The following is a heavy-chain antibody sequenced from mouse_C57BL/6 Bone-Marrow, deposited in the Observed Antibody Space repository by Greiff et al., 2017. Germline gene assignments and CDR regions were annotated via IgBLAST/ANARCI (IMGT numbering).Heavy chain of an antibody. J-gene: IGHJ3*01. CDR3: AREGSFAY. CDR1: EYEFPSHD. CDR2: INSDGGST. Sequence: VQMQQSGGGLVQPGESLKLSCESNEYEFPSHDMSWVRKTPEKRLELVAAINSDGGSTYYPDTMERRFIISRDNTKKTLYLQMSHLKSEDTAMYYCAREGSFAYWGQGTLVTVSA. V-gene: IGHV5-2*01.